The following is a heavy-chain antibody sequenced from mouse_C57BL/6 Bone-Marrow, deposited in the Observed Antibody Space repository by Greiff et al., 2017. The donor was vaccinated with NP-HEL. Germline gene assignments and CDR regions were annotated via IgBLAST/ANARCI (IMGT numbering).Heavy chain of an antibody. V-gene: IGHV5-17*01. CDR1: GFTFSDYG. J-gene: IGHJ3*01. CDR3: ARRSFAY. CDR2: ISSGSSTI. Sequence: EVKVVESGGGLVKPGGSLKLSCAASGFTFSDYGMHWVRQAPEKGLEWVAYISSGSSTIYYADTVKGRFTISRDNAKNTLFLQMTSLRAEDTAMYYCARRSFAYWGQGTLVTVSA.